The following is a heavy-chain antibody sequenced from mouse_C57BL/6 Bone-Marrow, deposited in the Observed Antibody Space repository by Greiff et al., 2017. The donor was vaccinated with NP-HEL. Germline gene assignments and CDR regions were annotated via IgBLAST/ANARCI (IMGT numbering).Heavy chain of an antibody. D-gene: IGHD1-1*01. V-gene: IGHV1-5*01. CDR3: TRARGLRYHYFDY. J-gene: IGHJ2*01. CDR2: IYPGNSDT. Sequence: VQLQQSGTVLARPGASVKMSCKTSGYTFTSYWMHWVKQRPGQGLEWIGAIYPGNSDTSYNQKFKGKAKLTAVTSASTAYMELSSLTNEDSAVYYCTRARGLRYHYFDYWGQGTTLTVSS. CDR1: GYTFTSYW.